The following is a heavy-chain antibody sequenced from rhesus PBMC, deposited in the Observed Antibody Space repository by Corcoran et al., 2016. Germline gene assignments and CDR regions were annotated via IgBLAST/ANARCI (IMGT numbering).Heavy chain of an antibody. CDR2: ISGSSGST. V-gene: IGHV4-173*01. J-gene: IGHJ4*01. CDR3: ARVPRLGNPFDY. Sequence: QMQLQESGPGLVKPSETLSLTCAVSGGSISSNYWSWIRQPPGKGLVWIGRISGSSGSTDYTPSLKSRVTTSTDTSKNQFSLRLGSGTAAVTAVYYCARVPRLGNPFDYWGQGVLVTVSS. CDR1: GGSISSNY. D-gene: IGHD7-45*01.